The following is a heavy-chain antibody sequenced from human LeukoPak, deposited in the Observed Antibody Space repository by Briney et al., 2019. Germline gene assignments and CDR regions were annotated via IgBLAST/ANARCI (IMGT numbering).Heavy chain of an antibody. V-gene: IGHV4-59*01. Sequence: SEILSLTCTVSGGSIYSVYWSWLRQPPGKGLEWIAYIYYSGTTSYNPSLKSRVTISVDTSKNQFSLKLTSVTAADTAVYYCASQHWGSNYFDYWGQGALVTVSS. CDR2: IYYSGTT. CDR1: GGSIYSVY. CDR3: ASQHWGSNYFDY. D-gene: IGHD7-27*01. J-gene: IGHJ4*02.